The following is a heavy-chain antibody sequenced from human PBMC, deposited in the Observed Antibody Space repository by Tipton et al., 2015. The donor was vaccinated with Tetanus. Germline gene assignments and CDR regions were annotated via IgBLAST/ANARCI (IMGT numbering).Heavy chain of an antibody. V-gene: IGHV4-34*01. J-gene: IGHJ2*01. CDR3: ARGGSYSYGPRGFDL. D-gene: IGHD5-18*01. Sequence: TLSLTCAVSGGSLSGFYWSWIRQPPGKGLEWIGEINHRGGTSYSPSLKSRVTISVDTSKSQFSLNMTSVTAADTAVYYCARGGSYSYGPRGFDLWGRGTLVTVSS. CDR1: GGSLSGFY. CDR2: INHRGGT.